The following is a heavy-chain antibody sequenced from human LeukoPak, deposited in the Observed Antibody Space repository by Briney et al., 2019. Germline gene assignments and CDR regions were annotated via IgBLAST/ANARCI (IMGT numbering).Heavy chain of an antibody. V-gene: IGHV3-23*01. Sequence: GGSLRLSCAASGFTFSSYWMHWVRQAPGKGLGYVSGIGESGAGTYYVDSVKGRFTISRDNSKNTLYLQMNSLRAEDTAVYYCAKGLYYYGSGSLDYWGLGTLVSVSS. CDR2: IGESGAGT. D-gene: IGHD3-10*01. J-gene: IGHJ4*02. CDR1: GFTFSSYW. CDR3: AKGLYYYGSGSLDY.